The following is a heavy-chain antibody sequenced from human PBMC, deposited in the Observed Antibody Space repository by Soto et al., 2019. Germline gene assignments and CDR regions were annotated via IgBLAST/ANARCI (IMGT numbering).Heavy chain of an antibody. CDR1: GGTFSSYA. J-gene: IGHJ6*02. D-gene: IGHD3-10*01. Sequence: SVKVSCKASGGTFSSYAISWVRQAPGQGLEWMGGIIPIFGTANYAQKFQGRVTITADESTSTAYMELSSLRSEDTAVYYCARGGITVVRGAADNYYYYYGMYVWGQGPTVSVSS. V-gene: IGHV1-69*13. CDR3: ARGGITVVRGAADNYYYYYGMYV. CDR2: IIPIFGTA.